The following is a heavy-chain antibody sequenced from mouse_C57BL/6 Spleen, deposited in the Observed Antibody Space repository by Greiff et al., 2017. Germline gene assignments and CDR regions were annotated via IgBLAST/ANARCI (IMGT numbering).Heavy chain of an antibody. CDR2: IDPSDSYT. D-gene: IGHD2-3*01. Sequence: VKLQQPGAELVMPGASVKLSCKASGYTFTSYWMHWVKQRPGQGLEWIGEIDPSDSYTNYNQKFKGKTTLTVDKSSSTAYLQLSSLTSEDSAVYYCARVGAGYDGYPAWFAYWGQGTLVTVSA. J-gene: IGHJ3*01. V-gene: IGHV1-69*01. CDR3: ARVGAGYDGYPAWFAY. CDR1: GYTFTSYW.